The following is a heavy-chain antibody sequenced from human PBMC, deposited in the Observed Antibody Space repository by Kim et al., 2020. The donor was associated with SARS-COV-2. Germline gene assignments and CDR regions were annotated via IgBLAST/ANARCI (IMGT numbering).Heavy chain of an antibody. D-gene: IGHD2-8*01. J-gene: IGHJ4*02. CDR3: ARGGTRVMTH. V-gene: IGHV3-53*01. CDR1: GFSVSYSH. CDR2: INSIADT. Sequence: GGSLRLSCAASGFSVSYSHMNWVRQAPGKGLEWVSVINSIADTYYADSVKGRFTISRDNSKNALYLQMNGLRAEDTAVYYCARGGTRVMTHWGQGTLVTVSS.